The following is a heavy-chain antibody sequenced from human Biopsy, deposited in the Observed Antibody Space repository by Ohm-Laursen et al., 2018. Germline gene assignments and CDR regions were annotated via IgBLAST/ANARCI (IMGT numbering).Heavy chain of an antibody. CDR2: ISWNSGSI. Sequence: SLRLSCAASGFTFDDYAMHWVRQAPGKGLEWVSAISWNSGSIDYADPVKGRFTISRDNAKNSLYLQMNSLRAEDTAVYYCTRDTTYYAGTTYYDALDVWGQGTTVTVSS. CDR3: TRDTTYYAGTTYYDALDV. CDR1: GFTFDDYA. D-gene: IGHD2/OR15-2a*01. J-gene: IGHJ3*01. V-gene: IGHV3-9*01.